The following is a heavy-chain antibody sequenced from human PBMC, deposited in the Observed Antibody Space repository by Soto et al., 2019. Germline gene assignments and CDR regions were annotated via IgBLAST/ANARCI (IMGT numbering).Heavy chain of an antibody. CDR1: GGSFSGYD. CDR2: LSQSGSI. D-gene: IGHD3-10*01. V-gene: IGHV4-34*01. J-gene: IGHJ5*01. CDR3: ARQGYGSGPNWFDS. Sequence: SETLSLTCAVSGGSFSGYDWSWIRQSPGKGLEWIGELSQSGSINSNPSLKDRVTVSADRSQNQFSLRLTSVTVADTALYYCARQGYGSGPNWFDSWGQGTLVTVSS.